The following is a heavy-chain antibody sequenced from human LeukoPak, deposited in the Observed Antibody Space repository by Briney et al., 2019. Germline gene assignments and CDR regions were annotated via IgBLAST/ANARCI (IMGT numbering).Heavy chain of an antibody. CDR1: GFTFNDYY. J-gene: IGHJ5*02. CDR3: ATDGAGFDT. V-gene: IGHV3-11*01. Sequence: GGSLRLSCAPSGFTFNDYYMSCIRQAPGKGLEWLSYIKIGVTNTHYADSVKGGFTISREKAKKSLCLEMNSLRAEDTAVYYCATDGAGFDTWGQGVLVTVSS. CDR2: IKIGVTNT.